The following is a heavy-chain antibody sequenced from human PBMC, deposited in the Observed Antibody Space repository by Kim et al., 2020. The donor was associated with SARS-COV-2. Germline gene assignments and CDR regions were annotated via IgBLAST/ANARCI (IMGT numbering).Heavy chain of an antibody. CDR2: IYPGDSDT. J-gene: IGHJ3*02. V-gene: IGHV5-51*01. Sequence: GESLKISCKGSGYSFTSYWIGWVRQMPGKGLEWMGIIYPGDSDTRYSPSFQGQVTISADKSISTAYLQWSSLKASDTAMYYCARDIVVADLISPDEPDAFDIWGQGTMVTVSS. CDR3: ARDIVVADLISPDEPDAFDI. CDR1: GYSFTSYW. D-gene: IGHD2-2*01.